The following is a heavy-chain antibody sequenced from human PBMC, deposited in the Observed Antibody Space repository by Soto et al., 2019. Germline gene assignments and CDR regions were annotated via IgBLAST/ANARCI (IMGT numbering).Heavy chain of an antibody. CDR3: AKDRGYGDYAFDY. J-gene: IGHJ4*02. Sequence: QVQLVESGGGVVQPGRSLRLSCAASGFTFSSYGMHWVRQAPGKGLEWVAVISYDGSNKYYADSVKGRFTISRDNSKNTLYRQMNSLRAEDTAVYYCAKDRGYGDYAFDYWGQGTLVTVSS. CDR1: GFTFSSYG. CDR2: ISYDGSNK. D-gene: IGHD4-17*01. V-gene: IGHV3-30*18.